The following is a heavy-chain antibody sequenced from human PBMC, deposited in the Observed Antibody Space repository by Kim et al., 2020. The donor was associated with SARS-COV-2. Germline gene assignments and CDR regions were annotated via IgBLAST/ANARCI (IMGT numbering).Heavy chain of an antibody. CDR1: GVSFGSDY. J-gene: IGHJ4*02. V-gene: IGHV4-59*01. CDR3: ARVRSPWYFDY. Sequence: SESLSLTCTVSGVSFGSDYWNWVRQPPGKGLEWIGYVYHSGSTNYNPSLKSRVTISLDTSKTQFSLNLASVTAADTAVYYCARVRSPWYFDYWSQGTLVT. CDR2: VYHSGST.